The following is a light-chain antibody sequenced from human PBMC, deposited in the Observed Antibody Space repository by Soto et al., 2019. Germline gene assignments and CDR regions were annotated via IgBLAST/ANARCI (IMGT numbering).Light chain of an antibody. CDR2: DTS. J-gene: IGLJ3*02. Sequence: QAVVTQEPSLTVSPVGTVTLTCGSSTGTLTSGHFPYWFQQKPGQAPRALIFDTSNKHSWTPARFSGSLLGGKAALTLSGAIPEDESDYSCLLYYDPLRVFGGGTKLTLL. CDR1: TGTLTSGHF. V-gene: IGLV7-46*01. CDR3: LLYYDPLRV.